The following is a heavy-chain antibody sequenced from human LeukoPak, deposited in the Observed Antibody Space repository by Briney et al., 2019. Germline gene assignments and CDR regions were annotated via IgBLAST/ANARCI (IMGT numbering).Heavy chain of an antibody. CDR3: ARGSPHYYGAGSYYADY. Sequence: SETLSLTCTVSGGSISSSLYHWGWIRQPPGKGLEWIGSIYYSGSTYYNPSLKSRVTISVDTSKNQFSLKLSSVTAADTAVYYCARGSPHYYGAGSYYADYWGQGTLVTVSS. V-gene: IGHV4-39*07. CDR2: IYYSGST. D-gene: IGHD3-10*01. CDR1: GGSISSSLYH. J-gene: IGHJ4*02.